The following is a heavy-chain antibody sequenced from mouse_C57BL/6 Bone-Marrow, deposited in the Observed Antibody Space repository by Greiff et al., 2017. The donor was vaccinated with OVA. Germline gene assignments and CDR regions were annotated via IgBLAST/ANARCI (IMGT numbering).Heavy chain of an antibody. CDR2: IRHKANGYTT. J-gene: IGHJ2*01. V-gene: IGHV7-3*01. Sequence: EVMLVESGGGLVQPGGSLSLSCAASGFTFTDYYMSWVRQPPGKALEWLGFIRHKANGYTTEYSASVKGRFTISRDNSQSILYLQMNALRAEDSATYYCARATVVFDYWGRGTTLTVSA. D-gene: IGHD1-1*01. CDR3: ARATVVFDY. CDR1: GFTFTDYY.